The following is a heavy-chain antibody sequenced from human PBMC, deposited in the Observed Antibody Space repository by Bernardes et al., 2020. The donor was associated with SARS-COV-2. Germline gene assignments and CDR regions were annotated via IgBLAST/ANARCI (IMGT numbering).Heavy chain of an antibody. V-gene: IGHV1-2*02. D-gene: IGHD3-22*01. CDR3: ARAPLGYYDSSGYY. CDR1: GYTFTGYY. J-gene: IGHJ4*02. Sequence: ASPKVFCKASGYTFTGYYMHWVRQAPGQGLEWMGWINPNSGGTNYAQKFQGRVTMTRDTSISTAYMELSRLRSDDTAVYYCARAPLGYYDSSGYYWGQGTLVTVSS. CDR2: INPNSGGT.